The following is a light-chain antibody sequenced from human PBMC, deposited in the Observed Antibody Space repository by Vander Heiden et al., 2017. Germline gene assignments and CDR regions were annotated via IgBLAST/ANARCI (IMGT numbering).Light chain of an antibody. Sequence: QSVLTQPPSGSGAPGQRIPISCTGKNSNIGAGYDVHWYQQLPGTAPKLRIYADTNRPSGVPDRFSGSKSGTSASLAITGLQAEDEADYDGQSFDSSLSGWVFGGGTKLAVL. J-gene: IGLJ3*02. CDR2: ADT. V-gene: IGLV1-40*01. CDR3: QSFDSSLSGWV. CDR1: NSNIGAGYD.